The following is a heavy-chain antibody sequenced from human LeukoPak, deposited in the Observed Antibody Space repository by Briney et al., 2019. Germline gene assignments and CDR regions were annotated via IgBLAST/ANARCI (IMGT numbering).Heavy chain of an antibody. Sequence: GGSLRLSCAASGFTFSSYEMNWVRQAPGKGLEWVSYISSSGSTIYYADSVKGRFTISRDNAKNSLYLQMNSLRAEDTAVYYCARVVDGYCSGGSCGDIWGQGTMVTVSS. CDR1: GFTFSSYE. V-gene: IGHV3-48*03. CDR3: ARVVDGYCSGGSCGDI. J-gene: IGHJ3*02. D-gene: IGHD2-15*01. CDR2: ISSSGSTI.